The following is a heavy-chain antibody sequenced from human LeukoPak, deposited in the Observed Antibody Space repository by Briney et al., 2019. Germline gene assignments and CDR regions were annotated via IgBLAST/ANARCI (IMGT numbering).Heavy chain of an antibody. V-gene: IGHV3-9*01. Sequence: GRSLRLSCAAAGFTFDEYGMHWVRQALGKGLEWVSGISWNSGSIGYADSVKGRFIISRDNAKDSLYLQMNSLRAEDTALYYCAKDLVPAAMEGFDSWGQGTLVIVSS. D-gene: IGHD2-2*01. CDR3: AKDLVPAAMEGFDS. CDR1: GFTFDEYG. J-gene: IGHJ4*02. CDR2: ISWNSGSI.